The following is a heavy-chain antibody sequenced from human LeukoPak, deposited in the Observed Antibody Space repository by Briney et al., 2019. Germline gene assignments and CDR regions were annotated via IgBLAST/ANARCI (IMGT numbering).Heavy chain of an antibody. CDR2: IWYDGSNK. CDR3: ARGDPTVTTKQNFDY. CDR1: GFSFSNYD. V-gene: IGHV3-33*01. Sequence: GGSLRLSCVASGFSFSNYDMHWVRQAPGKGLEWVAVIWYDGSNKYYADSVKGRFTISRDNSKNTLYLQMNSLRVEDTAVYYCARGDPTVTTKQNFDYWGQGTLVTVSS. J-gene: IGHJ4*02. D-gene: IGHD4-17*01.